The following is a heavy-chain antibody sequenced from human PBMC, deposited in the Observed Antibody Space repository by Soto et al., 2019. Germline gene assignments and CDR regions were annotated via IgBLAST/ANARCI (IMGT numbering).Heavy chain of an antibody. CDR1: GGTFSSYA. CDR3: ARSGGPNYDILTGYYGNWFDP. CDR2: IIPIFGTA. V-gene: IGHV1-69*06. Sequence: QVQLVQSGAEVKKPGSSVKVSCKASGGTFSSYAISWVRQAPGQGLEWMGGIIPIFGTATYAQQFQGRVTITADKSTSTAYMELRSLRSEDTAVYYGARSGGPNYDILTGYYGNWFDPWGQGTLVTVSS. J-gene: IGHJ5*02. D-gene: IGHD3-9*01.